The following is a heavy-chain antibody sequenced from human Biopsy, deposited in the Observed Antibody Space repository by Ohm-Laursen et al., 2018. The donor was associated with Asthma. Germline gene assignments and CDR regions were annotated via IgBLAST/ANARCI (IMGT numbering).Heavy chain of an antibody. D-gene: IGHD3-3*01. Sequence: SETLSLTCSMYGLSSSGHYWTWIRQPPGKGLVWIGESDHRGNTNINPTLKSRVTIYKDKSANEFSLKMRSVTAADTAIYYCARGPEWSGLDIWGQGTTVTVSS. J-gene: IGHJ6*02. CDR2: SDHRGNT. CDR3: ARGPEWSGLDI. CDR1: GLSSSGHY. V-gene: IGHV4-34*01.